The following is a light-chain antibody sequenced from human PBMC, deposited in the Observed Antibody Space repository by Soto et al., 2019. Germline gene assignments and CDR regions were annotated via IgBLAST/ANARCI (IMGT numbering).Light chain of an antibody. V-gene: IGKV3-11*01. CDR2: DAS. CDR3: QQYNNWPWT. Sequence: EIGLTQSPSALSLSPGERATLSCRASQSVSSYLAWYQQKPGQAPRLLIYDASNRATGIPARFSGSGSGTDFTLTISSLEPEDFAVYYCQQYNNWPWTFAQGTKVDIK. J-gene: IGKJ1*01. CDR1: QSVSSY.